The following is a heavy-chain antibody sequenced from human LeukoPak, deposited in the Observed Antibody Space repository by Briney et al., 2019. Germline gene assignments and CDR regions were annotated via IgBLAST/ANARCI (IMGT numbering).Heavy chain of an antibody. CDR2: INPNSGGT. CDR1: GYTFTGYY. CDR3: ARDRISVYAIRQPRFDP. D-gene: IGHD2-8*01. Sequence: GASVKVSCKASGYTFTGYYMHWVRQAPGQGLERMGWINPNSGGTNYAQKFQGRVTMTRDTSISTAYMELSRLRSDDTAVYYCARDRISVYAIRQPRFDPWGQGTLVTVSS. V-gene: IGHV1-2*02. J-gene: IGHJ5*02.